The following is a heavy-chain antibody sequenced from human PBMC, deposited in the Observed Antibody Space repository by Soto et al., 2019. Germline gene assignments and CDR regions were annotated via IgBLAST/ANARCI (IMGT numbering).Heavy chain of an antibody. J-gene: IGHJ4*02. CDR1: GGSFSGYY. D-gene: IGHD6-13*01. CDR2: INHSGST. CDR3: ARLRIAAAGTPQYFDY. Sequence: SETLSLTCAVYGGSFSGYYWSWIRQPPGKGLEWIGEINHSGSTNYNPSLKSRVTISVDTSKNQFSLKLSSVTAADTAVYYCARLRIAAAGTPQYFDYWGQGTLVTVSS. V-gene: IGHV4-34*01.